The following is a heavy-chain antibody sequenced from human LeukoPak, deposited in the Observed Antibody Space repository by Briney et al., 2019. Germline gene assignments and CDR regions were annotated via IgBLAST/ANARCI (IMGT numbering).Heavy chain of an antibody. CDR3: AGDEGWTFDI. Sequence: GGSLRLSCAASGFSFSTHWMSWFRQAPGEGLEWVALIKQDGSVIHYVDSVKGRFTISRDNAKNSLSLQMNSLRADDTAVYYCAGDEGWTFDIWGQGTKVTVSS. CDR2: IKQDGSVI. CDR1: GFSFSTHW. D-gene: IGHD5-24*01. J-gene: IGHJ3*02. V-gene: IGHV3-7*01.